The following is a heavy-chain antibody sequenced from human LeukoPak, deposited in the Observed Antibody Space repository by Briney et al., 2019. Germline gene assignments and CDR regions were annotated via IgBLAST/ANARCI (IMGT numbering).Heavy chain of an antibody. J-gene: IGHJ6*03. CDR2: IYPSGNT. D-gene: IGHD3-10*01. CDR1: GGSVSSGDYY. V-gene: IGHV4-61*02. Sequence: SQTLSLTCTVSGGSVSSGDYYWSWIRQPAGEGLEWIGRIYPSGNTNYNPSLKSRVTISVDTSKNQFSLELSSVTAADTAMYYCARVRGPPSITMIRGVMGYYYYMDVWGKGSTVTVSS. CDR3: ARVRGPPSITMIRGVMGYYYYMDV.